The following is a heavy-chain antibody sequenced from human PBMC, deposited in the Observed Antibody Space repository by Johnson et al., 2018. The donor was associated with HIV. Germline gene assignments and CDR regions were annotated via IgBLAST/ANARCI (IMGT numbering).Heavy chain of an antibody. J-gene: IGHJ3*02. D-gene: IGHD1-26*01. CDR2: IYTGGST. CDR3: ARLTWDQNRGWDAFDI. CDR1: GFTVGSNY. Sequence: VESGGGLVQPGGSLRLSCAASGFTVGSNYMSWVRQAPGKGLEWVSVIYTGGSTYYADSMKGRFTISRDTSKNTLYLQMNRLRAEDTAVYYCARLTWDQNRGWDAFDIWGQGTMVTVSS. V-gene: IGHV3-66*02.